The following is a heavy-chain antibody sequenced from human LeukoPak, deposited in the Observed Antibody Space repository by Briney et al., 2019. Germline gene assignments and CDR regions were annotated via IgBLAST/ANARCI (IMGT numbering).Heavy chain of an antibody. Sequence: SETLSLTCTVSGGSISSYYWSWIRQPPGKGLEWIGYIYYSGSTNYNPSLKSRVTISVDTSKNQFSLKLSSVTAADTAVYYCAREGGYDQIDYWGQGILVTVSS. V-gene: IGHV4-59*01. J-gene: IGHJ4*02. D-gene: IGHD5-12*01. CDR3: AREGGYDQIDY. CDR1: GGSISSYY. CDR2: IYYSGST.